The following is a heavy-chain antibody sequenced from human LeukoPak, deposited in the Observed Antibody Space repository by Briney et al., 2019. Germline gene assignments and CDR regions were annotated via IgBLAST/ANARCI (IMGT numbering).Heavy chain of an antibody. V-gene: IGHV3-74*01. J-gene: IGHJ4*02. CDR3: FREGGD. D-gene: IGHD3-10*01. CDR1: GFTFSSYW. CDR2: INIDERIT. Sequence: GGSLRLSCAASGFTFSSYWMHWVRQAPGKGLVWVSYINIDERITGYADSVKGRFTISRDNGKNTLYLQMNSLRVEDTAIYYCFREGGDWGQGTLVTVSS.